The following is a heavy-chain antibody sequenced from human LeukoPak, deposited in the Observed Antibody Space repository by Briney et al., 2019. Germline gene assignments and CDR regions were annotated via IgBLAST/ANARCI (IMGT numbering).Heavy chain of an antibody. V-gene: IGHV3-66*01. CDR1: GFTVSSNY. CDR2: IYSGGST. Sequence: GGSLRLSCAASGFTVSSNYMSWVRQAPGKGLEWVSVIYSGGSTYYADSVKGRFTISRDNSKNTLYLQMNSLRAEDTAVYYCARDFILRLPSPEPNAFDIWGQGTMVTVSS. D-gene: IGHD5/OR15-5a*01. CDR3: ARDFILRLPSPEPNAFDI. J-gene: IGHJ3*02.